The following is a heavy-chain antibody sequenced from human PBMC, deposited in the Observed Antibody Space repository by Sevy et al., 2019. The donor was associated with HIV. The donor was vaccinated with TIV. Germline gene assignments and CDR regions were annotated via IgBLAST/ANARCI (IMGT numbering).Heavy chain of an antibody. CDR2: ISGSDNTV. CDR3: ARDLPPSATTVAHFDY. CDR1: GFIFSDYY. V-gene: IGHV3-11*01. J-gene: IGHJ4*02. Sequence: GGSLRLSCAASGFIFSDYYMTWIRQAPGKGLEWISYISGSDNTVYYADSVQGRFTISRDNAKNSLFLQMNSLRAEDTAVYFCARDLPPSATTVAHFDYWGQGTLVTVSS. D-gene: IGHD4-17*01.